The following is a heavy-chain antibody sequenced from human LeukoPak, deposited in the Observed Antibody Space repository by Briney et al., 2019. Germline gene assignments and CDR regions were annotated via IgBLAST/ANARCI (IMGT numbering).Heavy chain of an antibody. D-gene: IGHD6-13*01. CDR1: GFIFTNYF. CDR3: ARSLPYGTTWYGRSDF. CDR2: IKHDGSEK. J-gene: IGHJ4*02. Sequence: TGGSLRLSCAASGFIFTNYFMSWVRQAPGKGLEWVASIKHDGSEKYYVDSVRGRFTISRDNTMNSLYLQMSSLRAEDTAIYYCARSLPYGTTWYGRSDFWGQGTLVTVSS. V-gene: IGHV3-7*03.